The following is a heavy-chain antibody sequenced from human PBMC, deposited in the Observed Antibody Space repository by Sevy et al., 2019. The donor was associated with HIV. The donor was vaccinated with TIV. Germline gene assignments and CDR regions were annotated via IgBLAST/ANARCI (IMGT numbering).Heavy chain of an antibody. CDR1: GYTFTSYA. CDR3: ARDAHYDFWSGYIDY. CDR2: INAGNGNT. V-gene: IGHV1-3*01. Sequence: ASVKVSCKASGYTFTSYAMHWVRQAPGQRLEWMGWINAGNGNTKYSQKFQGRVTITRDTSASTAYMELSSLRSEDTAVYYCARDAHYDFWSGYIDYWGQGTPVTVSS. J-gene: IGHJ4*02. D-gene: IGHD3-3*01.